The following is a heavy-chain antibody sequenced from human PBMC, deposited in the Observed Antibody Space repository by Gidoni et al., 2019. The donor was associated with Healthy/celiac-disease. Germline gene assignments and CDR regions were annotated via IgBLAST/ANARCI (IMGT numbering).Heavy chain of an antibody. CDR3: VKDVGIAARPNYFDY. CDR2: SSSNGGST. J-gene: IGHJ4*02. Sequence: EVQLVESGGGLVQPGGSLRLSCSASGFTFSSYAMHWVRQAPGKGLEYVSASSSNGGSTYYADSVKGRFTISRDNSKNTLYLQMSSLRAEDTAVYYCVKDVGIAARPNYFDYWGQGTLVTVSS. V-gene: IGHV3-64D*06. CDR1: GFTFSSYA. D-gene: IGHD6-6*01.